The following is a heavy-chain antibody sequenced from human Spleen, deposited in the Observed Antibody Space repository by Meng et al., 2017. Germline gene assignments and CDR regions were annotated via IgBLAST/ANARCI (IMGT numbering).Heavy chain of an antibody. V-gene: IGHV3-69-1*02. D-gene: IGHD3-3*01. Sequence: GESLKISCAASGFTFSCYSMNWVRQAPGKGLEGVSSIKGRINISRANAKNSLYLQMNSLRAEDTAVYYCARHPQIWSSYYSSSYYYGMDVWGQGTTVTVSS. CDR3: ARHPQIWSSYYSSSYYYGMDV. J-gene: IGHJ6*02. CDR1: GFTFSCYS. CDR2: I.